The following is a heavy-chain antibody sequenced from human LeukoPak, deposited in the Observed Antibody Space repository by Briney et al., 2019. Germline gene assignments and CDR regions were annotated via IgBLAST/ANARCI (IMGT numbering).Heavy chain of an antibody. J-gene: IGHJ6*03. V-gene: IGHV4-59*01. CDR2: IYYSGST. CDR1: GGSISSYY. CDR3: ARGSTKRGYCSSTSCYYYYMDV. Sequence: SETLSLTCTVSGGSISSYYWSWIRQPPGKGLEWFGDIYYSGSTSYNPSLKSRVTISVDTSKNQFSLKLSSVTAADTAVYYCARGSTKRGYCSSTSCYYYYMDVWGKGTTVTVSS. D-gene: IGHD2-2*01.